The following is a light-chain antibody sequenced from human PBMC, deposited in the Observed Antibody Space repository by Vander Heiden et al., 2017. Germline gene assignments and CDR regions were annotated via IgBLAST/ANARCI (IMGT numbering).Light chain of an antibody. CDR2: EVS. CDR3: CSNAGSSTV. V-gene: IGLV2-23*02. CDR1: SSDDGSYDL. Sequence: QSALTQPASVSGSPRQSITLSRTGTSSDDGSYDLVPWYQLHPRKAPNLMIYEVSKRPSGVSNRFSGSKSGNTATLTIAGLQAEDEADYYCCSNAGSSTVFGTGTKVTVL. J-gene: IGLJ1*01.